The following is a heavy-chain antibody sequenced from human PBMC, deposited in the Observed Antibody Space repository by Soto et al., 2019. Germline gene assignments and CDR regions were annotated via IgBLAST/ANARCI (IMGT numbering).Heavy chain of an antibody. Sequence: PSETLSLTCTVSGGSISSSSYYWGWIRQPPGKGLEWIGSIYYSGSTYYNPSLKSRVTISVDTSKNQFSLKLSSVTAADTAVYYCARPYYYDSRGGLVAFGSWGQGTSVSVSS. CDR2: IYYSGST. J-gene: IGHJ3*02. D-gene: IGHD3-22*01. CDR3: ARPYYYDSRGGLVAFGS. V-gene: IGHV4-39*01. CDR1: GGSISSSSYY.